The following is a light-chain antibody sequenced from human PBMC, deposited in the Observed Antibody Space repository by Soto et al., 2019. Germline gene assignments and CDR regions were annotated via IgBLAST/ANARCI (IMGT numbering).Light chain of an antibody. CDR3: QSYDSSLSGVV. CDR1: SSNIGAGYD. CDR2: GNS. J-gene: IGLJ2*01. V-gene: IGLV1-40*01. Sequence: QTVVTQPPSVSGAPGQRVTISCTGSSSNIGAGYDVHWYQQLPGTAPKLLIYGNSNRPSGVPDRLSGSKSGTSASLAITGLQAEDEADYYCQSYDSSLSGVVFGGGTKVTVL.